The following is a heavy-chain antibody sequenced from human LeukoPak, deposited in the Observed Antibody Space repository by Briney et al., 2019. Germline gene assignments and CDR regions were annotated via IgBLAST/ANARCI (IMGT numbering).Heavy chain of an antibody. D-gene: IGHD6-13*01. CDR3: ARHSLYSSSWYEFNWFDP. CDR2: IYYSGST. CDR1: GGSISSSSYY. Sequence: SETLSLTCTVSGGSISSSSYYWGWTRQPPGKGLEWIGSIYYSGSTYYNPSLKSRVTISVDTSKNQFSLKLSSVTAADTAVYYCARHSLYSSSWYEFNWFDPWGQGTLVTVSS. V-gene: IGHV4-39*01. J-gene: IGHJ5*02.